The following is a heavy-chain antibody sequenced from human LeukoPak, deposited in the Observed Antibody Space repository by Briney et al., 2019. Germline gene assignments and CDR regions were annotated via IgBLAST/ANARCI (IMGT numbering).Heavy chain of an antibody. J-gene: IGHJ5*02. D-gene: IGHD3-9*01. Sequence: PSETLSLTCTVSGGSISSSSYYWGWIRQPPGKGLEWMGSIYYSGSTYYNPSLKSRVTISVDTSKNQFSLKLSSVTAADTAVYYCARGYDILTGYLNWFDPWGQGTLVTVSS. CDR1: GGSISSSSYY. CDR3: ARGYDILTGYLNWFDP. CDR2: IYYSGST. V-gene: IGHV4-39*01.